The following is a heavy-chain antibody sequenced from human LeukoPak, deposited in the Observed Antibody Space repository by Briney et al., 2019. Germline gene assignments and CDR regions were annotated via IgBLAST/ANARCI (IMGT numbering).Heavy chain of an antibody. V-gene: IGHV3-74*01. CDR2: INSDGSST. CDR1: GFTFSSYW. Sequence: GGSLRLSCAASGFTFSSYWMHWVRQAPGKGLVWVSRINSDGSSTTYADSVRGRITISRDNAKNTVYLQMNSLRAEDTGVYYCARGFAYYMDVWGKGTTVTVSS. D-gene: IGHD3-16*01. CDR3: ARGFAYYMDV. J-gene: IGHJ6*03.